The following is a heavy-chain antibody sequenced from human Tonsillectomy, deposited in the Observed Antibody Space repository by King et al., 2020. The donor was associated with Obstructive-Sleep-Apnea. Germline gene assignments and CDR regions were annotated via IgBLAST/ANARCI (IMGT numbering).Heavy chain of an antibody. J-gene: IGHJ4*02. CDR1: GFTFSSYA. CDR2: IAYDGSNK. CDR3: ARDRGPQMATMVGYFDY. Sequence: QLVQSGGGVVQPGRSLRLSCAASGFTFSSYAMHWVRQAPGKGLEWVAVIAYDGSNKYYGDSVKGRFTISRDNSKNTLYLQMNSLRAEDTAVYYCARDRGPQMATMVGYFDYWVQGTLVTVSS. D-gene: IGHD5-24*01. V-gene: IGHV3-30*04.